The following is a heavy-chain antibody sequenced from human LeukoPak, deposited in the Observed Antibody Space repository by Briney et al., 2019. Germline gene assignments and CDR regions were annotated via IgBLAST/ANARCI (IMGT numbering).Heavy chain of an antibody. CDR3: ARARLTHYYYYYGMDV. V-gene: IGHV1-46*01. J-gene: IGHJ6*02. CDR2: INPSGGST. Sequence: ASVKVSCKASGYTFTSYYMHWVRQAPGQGLEWMGIINPSGGSTSYAQKFQGRVTMTRDTSTSTVCMELSSLRSEDTAVYYCARARLTHYYYYYGMDVWGQGTTVTVSS. D-gene: IGHD3-9*01. CDR1: GYTFTSYY.